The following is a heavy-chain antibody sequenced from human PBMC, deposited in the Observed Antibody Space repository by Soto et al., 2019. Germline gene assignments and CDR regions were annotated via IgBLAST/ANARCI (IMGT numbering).Heavy chain of an antibody. CDR3: ARDHSAMTTGRAGRDWFDP. D-gene: IGHD4-17*01. Sequence: QVQLVQSGTEVKMPGASVKVSCKASAYRFTDYCLHWVRQAPGQGLEWMGWVNAESGATYYAQKFQGRVAMTRDTSISTAYMELSRLTSDDTAIYYGARDHSAMTTGRAGRDWFDPWGQGTLVTVSS. V-gene: IGHV1-2*02. CDR2: VNAESGAT. CDR1: AYRFTDYC. J-gene: IGHJ5*02.